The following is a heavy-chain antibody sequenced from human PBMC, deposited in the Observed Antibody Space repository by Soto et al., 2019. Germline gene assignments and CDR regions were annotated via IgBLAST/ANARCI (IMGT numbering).Heavy chain of an antibody. D-gene: IGHD2-15*01. CDR3: ARGIVVVVAATSWFDP. Sequence: SETLSLTCAVYGGSFSGYYWSWLRQPPGKGLEWIGEINHSGSTNYNPSLKSRVTISVDTSKNQFSLKLSSVTAADTAVYYCARGIVVVVAATSWFDPWGQGTLVTVSS. V-gene: IGHV4-34*01. J-gene: IGHJ5*02. CDR2: INHSGST. CDR1: GGSFSGYY.